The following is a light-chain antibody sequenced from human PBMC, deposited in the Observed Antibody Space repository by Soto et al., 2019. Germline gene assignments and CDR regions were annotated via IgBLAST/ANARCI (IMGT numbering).Light chain of an antibody. Sequence: QSVLTQPPSASGSPGQSVAISCTGTSSDVGGYNYVSWYQQHPGKAPKLMIYEVNKRPSGVPDRFSGSKSGNTASLTVSGLQAEDEAEYYCQSYDFSLRLPVVFGGGTKLTVL. V-gene: IGLV2-8*01. CDR1: SSDVGGYNY. CDR3: QSYDFSLRLPVV. J-gene: IGLJ2*01. CDR2: EVN.